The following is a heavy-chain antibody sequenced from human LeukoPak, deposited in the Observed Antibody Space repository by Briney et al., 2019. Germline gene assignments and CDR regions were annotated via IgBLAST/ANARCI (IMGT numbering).Heavy chain of an antibody. V-gene: IGHV1-8*03. J-gene: IGHJ4*02. CDR3: ASSEVRGVIRPPDY. D-gene: IGHD3-10*01. Sequence: ASVKVSCKASGYTFTSYAVNWVRQAPGQGLEWMGWINLNSGNTGYAQKFQGRVTITTDESTSTAYMELSSLRSEDTAVYYCASSEVRGVIRPPDYWGQGTLVTVSS. CDR2: INLNSGNT. CDR1: GYTFTSYA.